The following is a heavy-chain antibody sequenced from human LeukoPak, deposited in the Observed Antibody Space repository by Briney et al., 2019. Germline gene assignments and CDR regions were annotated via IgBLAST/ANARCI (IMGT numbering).Heavy chain of an antibody. V-gene: IGHV4-4*09. CDR3: ARLRIAARPDWFDP. Sequence: SETLSLTCTVSCGSISSYYWSWIRQPPGKGLEGIGYIYTSGSTNYNPSLKSRVTISVDTSKNQFSLKLSSVTAADTAVYYCARLRIAARPDWFDPWGQGTLVTVSS. J-gene: IGHJ5*02. CDR1: CGSISSYY. CDR2: IYTSGST. D-gene: IGHD6-6*01.